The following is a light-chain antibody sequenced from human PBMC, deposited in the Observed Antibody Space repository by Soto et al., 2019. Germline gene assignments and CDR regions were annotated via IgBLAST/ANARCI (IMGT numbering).Light chain of an antibody. Sequence: QSALTQPASVSGSLGQSITISCTGTSRDVGVYNYVSWYQQHPGKAPKLMIYEVTNRPSGVSNHFSGSKSGNTASLTISGLQAEDEADYYCSSYTSSSTYVFGTGTKLTVL. CDR2: EVT. CDR3: SSYTSSSTYV. V-gene: IGLV2-14*01. CDR1: SRDVGVYNY. J-gene: IGLJ1*01.